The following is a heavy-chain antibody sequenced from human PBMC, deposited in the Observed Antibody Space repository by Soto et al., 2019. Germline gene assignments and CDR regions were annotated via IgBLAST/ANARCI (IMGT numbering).Heavy chain of an antibody. V-gene: IGHV4-61*08. CDR1: GGSISSCGYY. J-gene: IGHJ4*02. D-gene: IGHD5-18*01. Sequence: PSETLSLTCTVSGGSISSCGYYWSWIRQHPGKGLEWIGYIYYSGSTNYNPSLKSRVTISVDTSKNQFSLKLSSVTAADTAVYYCASNTNGGYSYGHRDYWGQGALVTVSS. CDR2: IYYSGST. CDR3: ASNTNGGYSYGHRDY.